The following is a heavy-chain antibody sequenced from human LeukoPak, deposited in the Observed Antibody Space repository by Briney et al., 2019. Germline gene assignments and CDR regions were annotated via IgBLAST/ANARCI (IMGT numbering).Heavy chain of an antibody. V-gene: IGHV4-59*01. D-gene: IGHD3-10*01. Sequence: SETLSLTCTVSGGSISSYYWSWIRQPPGKGLEWIEYIYYSGSTNYNPSLKSRVTISVDTSKNQFSLKLSSVTAADTAVYYCARGSMVRGVMRRRLDYWGQGTLVTVSS. CDR1: GGSISSYY. CDR2: IYYSGST. CDR3: ARGSMVRGVMRRRLDY. J-gene: IGHJ4*02.